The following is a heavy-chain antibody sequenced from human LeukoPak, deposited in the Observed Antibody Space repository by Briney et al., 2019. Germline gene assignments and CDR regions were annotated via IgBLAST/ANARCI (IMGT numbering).Heavy chain of an antibody. CDR1: GFTFSSYS. CDR2: ISGSSSSYI. CDR3: ARSPSYSYGYDYYYYGLDV. J-gene: IGHJ6*02. Sequence: GGSLRLACAASGFTFSSYSMNWVRQAPGEGLEWVSSISGSSSSYIYYADSVKGRFTISRDNAKNSLYLQMKSLRAEDTAVYYCARSPSYSYGYDYYYYGLDVWGQGTTVTVSS. V-gene: IGHV3-21*01. D-gene: IGHD5-18*01.